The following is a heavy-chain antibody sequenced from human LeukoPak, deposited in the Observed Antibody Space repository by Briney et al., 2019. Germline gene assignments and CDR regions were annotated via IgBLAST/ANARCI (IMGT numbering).Heavy chain of an antibody. Sequence: PSETLSLTCTVSGVSISNSYWSWIRQPPGKGLEWIGYVYYSGGTKYNPSLNSRVTISVDTSKNQLSLKLSSVTAADTAVYYCARHHYYYDSSGYYPRDGFDIWGQGTMVTVSS. CDR2: VYYSGGT. CDR1: GVSISNSY. CDR3: ARHHYYYDSSGYYPRDGFDI. D-gene: IGHD3-22*01. J-gene: IGHJ3*02. V-gene: IGHV4-59*08.